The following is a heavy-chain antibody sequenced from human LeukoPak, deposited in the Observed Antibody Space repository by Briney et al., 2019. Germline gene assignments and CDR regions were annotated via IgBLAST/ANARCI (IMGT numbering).Heavy chain of an antibody. CDR1: GFTFSSYG. D-gene: IGHD5-12*01. Sequence: GRSLRLSCAASGFTFSSYGMHWVRQAPGKGLEWVAVISYDGSNKYYADSVKGRFTISRDNSKHTLYLQMNSLRAEDTAVYYCAKDERGYSGYWGQGTLVTVSS. CDR3: AKDERGYSGY. J-gene: IGHJ4*02. CDR2: ISYDGSNK. V-gene: IGHV3-30*18.